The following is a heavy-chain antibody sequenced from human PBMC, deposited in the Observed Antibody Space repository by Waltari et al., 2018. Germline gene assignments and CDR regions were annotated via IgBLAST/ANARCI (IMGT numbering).Heavy chain of an antibody. V-gene: IGHV3-30*02. CDR2: IRNDGGNA. D-gene: IGHD1-26*01. CDR1: GFTFSLHD. J-gene: IGHJ4*02. CDR3: IKGGTSFDW. Sequence: QVQVVDSGGGVVQPGGSLRLSCAASGFTFSLHDMQWVRQAPGKGLEWVAFIRNDGGNAYYADPAKGRFTISRDNSKNMVYLQMNSLRPEDTAMYFCIKGGTSFDWWGQGTLVTVSS.